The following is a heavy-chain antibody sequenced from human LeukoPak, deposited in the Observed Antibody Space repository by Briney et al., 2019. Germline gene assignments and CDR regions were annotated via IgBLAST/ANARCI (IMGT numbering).Heavy chain of an antibody. Sequence: GGSLRLSCAASGFTFSSYAMHWVRQAPGKGLEWVAVISYDGSNKYYADSVKGRFTISRDNSKNTLYLQMNSLRAEDTAVYYCARDCSSTSCYVVGSFDYWGQGTLVTVSS. CDR2: ISYDGSNK. CDR1: GFTFSSYA. CDR3: ARDCSSTSCYVVGSFDY. J-gene: IGHJ4*02. D-gene: IGHD2-2*01. V-gene: IGHV3-30-3*01.